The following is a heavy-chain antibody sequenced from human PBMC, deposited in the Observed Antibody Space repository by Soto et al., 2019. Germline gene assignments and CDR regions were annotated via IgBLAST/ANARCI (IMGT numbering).Heavy chain of an antibody. CDR2: ISYDGSNK. D-gene: IGHD5-18*01. Sequence: GGSLRLSCAASGFTFSSYGMHWVRQAPGKGLEWVAVISYDGSNKYYADSVKGRFTISRDNSKNTLYLQMNSLRAEDTAVYYCAKDLRDGIQLWLRPSYFDYWGQGT. CDR3: AKDLRDGIQLWLRPSYFDY. J-gene: IGHJ4*02. CDR1: GFTFSSYG. V-gene: IGHV3-30*18.